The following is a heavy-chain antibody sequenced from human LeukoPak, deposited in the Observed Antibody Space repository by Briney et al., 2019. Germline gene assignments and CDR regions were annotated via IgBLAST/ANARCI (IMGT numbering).Heavy chain of an antibody. CDR1: GGSFSDYY. CDR3: ARLYSGSYYFDY. CDR2: IYYSGST. Sequence: TSETLSLTCAVYGGSFSDYYWSWIRQPPGKGLEWIGYIYYSGSTNYNPSLKSRVTISVDTSKNQFSLKLSSVTAADTAVYYCARLYSGSYYFDYWGQGTLVTVSS. D-gene: IGHD1-26*01. V-gene: IGHV4-59*08. J-gene: IGHJ4*02.